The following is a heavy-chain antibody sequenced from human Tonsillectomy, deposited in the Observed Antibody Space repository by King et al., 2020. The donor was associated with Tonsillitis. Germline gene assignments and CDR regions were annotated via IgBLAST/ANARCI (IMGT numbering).Heavy chain of an antibody. Sequence: QLVQSGAEVKKPGESLKISCKGSGYSFTSYWIGWVRQMPGKGLEWMGIIYPGDSDTRYSQSFQGQVTISTDKSISTPYLQLSTLQASDTAVYYCAKADDSGGNPLAFDLWGQGTMITVSS. J-gene: IGHJ3*01. D-gene: IGHD4-23*01. V-gene: IGHV5-51*01. CDR1: GYSFTSYW. CDR2: IYPGDSDT. CDR3: AKADDSGGNPLAFDL.